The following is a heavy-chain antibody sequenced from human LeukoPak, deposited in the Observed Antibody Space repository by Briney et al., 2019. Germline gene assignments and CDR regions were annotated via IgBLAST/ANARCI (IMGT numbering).Heavy chain of an antibody. J-gene: IGHJ3*02. CDR2: ISGSGGST. CDR3: AKDYGDYVVDAFDI. D-gene: IGHD4-17*01. V-gene: IGHV3-23*01. CDR1: GFTFSDYY. Sequence: PGGSLRLSCAASGFTFSDYYMSWIRQAPGKGLEWVSAISGSGGSTYYADSVKGRFTISRDNSKNTLYLQMNSLRAEDTAVYYCAKDYGDYVVDAFDIWGQGTMVTVSS.